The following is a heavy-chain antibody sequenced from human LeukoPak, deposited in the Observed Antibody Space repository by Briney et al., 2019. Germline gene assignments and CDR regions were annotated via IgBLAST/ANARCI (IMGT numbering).Heavy chain of an antibody. Sequence: SETLSLTCAVSGGSISSGTYSWRWIRQPPGKGLEWIGYVYHNGNLYYNPSLKSRVTISVDGSKNQFSLNLKFVTAADTAVYYCAREGEPYGFDYWGQGALVTVSS. V-gene: IGHV4-30-2*01. CDR3: AREGEPYGFDY. D-gene: IGHD3-10*01. CDR1: GGSISSGTYS. J-gene: IGHJ4*02. CDR2: VYHNGNL.